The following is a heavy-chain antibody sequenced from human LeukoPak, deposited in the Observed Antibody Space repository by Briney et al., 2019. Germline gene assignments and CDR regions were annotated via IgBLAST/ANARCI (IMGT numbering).Heavy chain of an antibody. V-gene: IGHV1-2*04. J-gene: IGHJ4*02. CDR1: GYTFTGYY. D-gene: IGHD1-20*01. CDR2: THPISGGT. Sequence: ASVKVSCKASGYTFTGYYMHWVRQVPGQGPEWMGWTHPISGGTNYAQKFQGWVTLTRDTSISTAYMDLSRLTSDDTAVYYCARGLINGHDFDYWGQGTLVTVSS. CDR3: ARGLINGHDFDY.